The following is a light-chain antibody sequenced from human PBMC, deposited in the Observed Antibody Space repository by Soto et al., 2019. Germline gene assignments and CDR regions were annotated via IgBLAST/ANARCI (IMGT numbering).Light chain of an antibody. CDR3: QQYNSYSLT. V-gene: IGKV1-5*03. J-gene: IGKJ4*01. Sequence: PSTLSGSVGDRVTITCRASQSISSWLAWYQQKPGKAPKLLIYKASSLESGVPSRFSGSGSGTEFTLTISSLQPDDFATYYCQQYNSYSLTFGGGTKVDIK. CDR2: KAS. CDR1: QSISSW.